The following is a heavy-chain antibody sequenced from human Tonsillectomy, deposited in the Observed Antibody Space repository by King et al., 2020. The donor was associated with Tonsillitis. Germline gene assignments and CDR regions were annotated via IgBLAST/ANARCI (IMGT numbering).Heavy chain of an antibody. Sequence: VQLVQSGAEVKKPGSSVKVSCKASRDTFSTYTITWVRQAPGQGLEWMGGIVPLFGTTNYAQKFQGRVTITADGSTSTAYLELSSLRSDDTAVYYCARVYGQYGFDYWGQGPLVTVSS. CDR1: RDTFSTYT. D-gene: IGHD1-14*01. CDR2: IVPLFGTT. V-gene: IGHV1-69*01. J-gene: IGHJ4*02. CDR3: ARVYGQYGFDY.